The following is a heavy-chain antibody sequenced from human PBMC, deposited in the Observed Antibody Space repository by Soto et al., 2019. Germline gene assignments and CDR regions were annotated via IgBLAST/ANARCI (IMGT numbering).Heavy chain of an antibody. Sequence: ETLSRTCTVSGDSISTFYWGWMRQSPGKELEWIGYVYYTGSTNYNPSLKSRVTISVDRSKNQFSLKLTSANAADTAVYYCARGRTVRNYADDSSDYFYFFEYWGKGTQVTVSS. D-gene: IGHD3-22*01. V-gene: IGHV4-59*01. CDR1: GDSISTFY. CDR2: VYYTGST. CDR3: ARGRTVRNYADDSSDYFYFFEY. J-gene: IGHJ4*02.